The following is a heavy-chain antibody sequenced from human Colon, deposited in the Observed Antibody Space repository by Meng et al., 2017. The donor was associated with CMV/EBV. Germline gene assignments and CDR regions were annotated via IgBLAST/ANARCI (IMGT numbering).Heavy chain of an antibody. D-gene: IGHD3-9*01. CDR1: GYTFTGYY. Sequence: ASAKVSCKASGYTFTGYYMNWVRQAPGQGLEWMGWINPNSGGTNYAQKFQGRVTMTRDTSISTAYMELSRLRSDDTAVYYCARDHSSYDILTGYYKVYFDYWGQGTLVTVSS. CDR2: INPNSGGT. V-gene: IGHV1-2*02. CDR3: ARDHSSYDILTGYYKVYFDY. J-gene: IGHJ4*02.